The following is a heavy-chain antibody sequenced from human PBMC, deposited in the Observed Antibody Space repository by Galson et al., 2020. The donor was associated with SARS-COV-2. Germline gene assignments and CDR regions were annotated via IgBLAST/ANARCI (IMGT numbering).Heavy chain of an antibody. CDR3: ARAVIVETTTGAFDI. D-gene: IGHD1-26*01. V-gene: IGHV6-1*01. CDR2: TYYRSKWYN. CDR1: GDSVSSNSAA. Sequence: SETLSLTCAISGDSVSSNSAAWNWIRLSPSRGLEWLGRTYYRSKWYNDYAVSVESRITINPDTSKNQFSLQLNSVTPEDTAVYYCARAVIVETTTGAFDIWGQGTMVTVSS. J-gene: IGHJ3*02.